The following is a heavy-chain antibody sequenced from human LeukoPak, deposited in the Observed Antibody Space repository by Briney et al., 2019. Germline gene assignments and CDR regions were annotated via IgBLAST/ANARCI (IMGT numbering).Heavy chain of an antibody. J-gene: IGHJ4*02. CDR2: ISGSGGST. CDR1: GFTFSSYA. D-gene: IGHD5-18*01. CDR3: AKDQLWSGFPFDY. V-gene: IGHV3-23*01. Sequence: PGGSLRLSCAASGFTFSSYAMSWVRQAPGKGLEWVSAISGSGGSTYYADSVKGRFTISRDDSKNTLYLQMNSLRAEDTAVYYCAKDQLWSGFPFDYWGQGTLVTVSS.